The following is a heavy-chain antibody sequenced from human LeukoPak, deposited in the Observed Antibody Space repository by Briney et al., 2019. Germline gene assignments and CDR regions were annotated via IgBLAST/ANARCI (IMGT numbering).Heavy chain of an antibody. V-gene: IGHV3-21*01. CDR1: GFTFSSYS. J-gene: IGHJ4*02. D-gene: IGHD4-17*01. CDR3: ARFDYGDYFDY. Sequence: EGSLRLSCAASGFTFSSYSMNWVRQAPAKGLEWVSSISSSSSYIYYADSVKGRFTISRDNAKNSLYLQMNSLRAEDTAVYYCARFDYGDYFDYWGQGTLVTVSS. CDR2: ISSSSSYI.